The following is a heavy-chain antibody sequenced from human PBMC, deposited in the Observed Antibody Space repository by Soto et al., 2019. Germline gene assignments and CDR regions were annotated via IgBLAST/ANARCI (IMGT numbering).Heavy chain of an antibody. D-gene: IGHD3-22*01. Sequence: ASVKVPCKASGYTFANYGIHWVRQAPGQRLEWMGWINAGDGGTKYSENFQGRVTITRDTSASTVYLGLSSLSSEDTASYYCARTGHSGSYDFWGQ. J-gene: IGHJ4*02. V-gene: IGHV1-3*01. CDR2: INAGDGGT. CDR1: GYTFANYG. CDR3: ARTGHSGSYDF.